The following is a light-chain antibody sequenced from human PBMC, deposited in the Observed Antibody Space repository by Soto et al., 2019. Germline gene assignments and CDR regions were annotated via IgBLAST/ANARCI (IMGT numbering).Light chain of an antibody. CDR2: KAS. CDR3: QQYNSYSCT. J-gene: IGKJ4*01. V-gene: IGKV1-5*03. CDR1: QSISSW. Sequence: DIQMTQSPSTLSASVGDRVTITCRASQSISSWLAWYQQKPGKAPKLLIYKASSLESGVPSRFSCSGSGTEFTLTISSLQPDDFATYYCQQYNSYSCTFGGGTKVEIK.